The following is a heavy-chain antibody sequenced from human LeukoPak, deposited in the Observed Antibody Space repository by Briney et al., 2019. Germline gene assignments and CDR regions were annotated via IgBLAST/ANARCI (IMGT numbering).Heavy chain of an antibody. Sequence: SETLSLTCTVSGGSINNYYWAWIRQPPGRGLEWIGYVYYSGRSNFNPSLNSRGTISLDTSNYHFSLNLSSVTAADTAVYYCAREDAHGGTHFDYWGQGTLVTVSS. CDR1: GGSINNYY. D-gene: IGHD4-23*01. CDR2: VYYSGRS. J-gene: IGHJ4*02. CDR3: AREDAHGGTHFDY. V-gene: IGHV4-59*01.